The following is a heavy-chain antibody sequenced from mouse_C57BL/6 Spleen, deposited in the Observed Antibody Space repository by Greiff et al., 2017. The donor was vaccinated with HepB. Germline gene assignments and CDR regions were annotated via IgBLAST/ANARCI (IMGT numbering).Heavy chain of an antibody. CDR1: GYTFTSYW. Sequence: QVQLQQSGTELVKPGASVKLSCKASGYTFTSYWMHWVKQRPGQGLEWIGNINPSNGGTNYNEKFKSKVTLTVDKSSSTAYMQLSSLTAEDSAVYNCARRYYGSSYGYFDVWGTGTTVTVSS. CDR3: ARRYYGSSYGYFDV. CDR2: INPSNGGT. V-gene: IGHV1-53*01. D-gene: IGHD1-1*01. J-gene: IGHJ1*03.